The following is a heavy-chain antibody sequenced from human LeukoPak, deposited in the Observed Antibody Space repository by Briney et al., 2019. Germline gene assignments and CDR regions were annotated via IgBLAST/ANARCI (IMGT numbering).Heavy chain of an antibody. CDR3: ARQAKGIGQRGSSWELLRGYFDY. J-gene: IGHJ4*02. CDR2: IYYSGST. CDR1: GGSISSSSYY. D-gene: IGHD1-26*01. V-gene: IGHV4-39*01. Sequence: SETLSLTCTVSGGSISSSSYYWGWIRQPPGKGLEWIGSIYYSGSTYYNPSLKSRVTISVDTSKNQFSLKLSSVTAADTAVYYCARQAKGIGQRGSSWELLRGYFDYWGQGTLVTVSS.